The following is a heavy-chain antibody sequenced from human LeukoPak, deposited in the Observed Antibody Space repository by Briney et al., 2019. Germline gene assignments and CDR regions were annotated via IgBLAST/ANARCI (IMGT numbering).Heavy chain of an antibody. V-gene: IGHV4-59*01. CDR1: GGSISTYY. D-gene: IGHD4-11*01. J-gene: IGHJ5*01. Sequence: SETLSLTCTVSGGSISTYYWTWIRQPPGKGLEWIGYIYYSGSTNYNPSPKSRVTILVDTSKNQFSLKLSSVTAADTAVYYCARSMTTGSDWLDSWGQGILVTVSS. CDR2: IYYSGST. CDR3: ARSMTTGSDWLDS.